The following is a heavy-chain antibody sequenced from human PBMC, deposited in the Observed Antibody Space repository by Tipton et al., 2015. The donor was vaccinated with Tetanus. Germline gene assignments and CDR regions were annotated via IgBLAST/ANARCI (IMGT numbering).Heavy chain of an antibody. Sequence: GSLRLSCAASGFTFKSYTLNWVRQAPGKGLEWVACISGSSTTIYYTDSVKGRFTVSRDNAKNSVYLQMTSLRAEDTAVYYCARDHFRDAFDIWGQGTMVTVSS. CDR2: ISGSSTTI. D-gene: IGHD3-3*02. V-gene: IGHV3-21*01. J-gene: IGHJ3*02. CDR3: ARDHFRDAFDI. CDR1: GFTFKSYT.